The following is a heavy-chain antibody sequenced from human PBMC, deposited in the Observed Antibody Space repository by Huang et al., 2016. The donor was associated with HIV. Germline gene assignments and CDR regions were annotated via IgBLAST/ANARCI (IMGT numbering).Heavy chain of an antibody. CDR1: VFTFSSYW. Sequence: EVQLVESGGGLVKPGEYMRLSCAASVFTFSSYWVHWVRQAPGKGVVWVSRINSDGSSSGYADSVKGRFTISRDNAKNTLYLQMNSLRAEDTAVYYCVRDPRIQSWLNYFDYWGQGTLVSVSS. D-gene: IGHD3-22*01. J-gene: IGHJ4*02. V-gene: IGHV3-74*01. CDR2: INSDGSSS. CDR3: VRDPRIQSWLNYFDY.